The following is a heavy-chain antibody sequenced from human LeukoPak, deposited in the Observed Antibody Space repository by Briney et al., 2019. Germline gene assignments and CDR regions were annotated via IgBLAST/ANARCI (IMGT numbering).Heavy chain of an antibody. CDR1: GGSFSSYY. Sequence: PSETLSLTCAVYGGSFSSYYWSWIRQPAGKGLEWIGRIYTSGSTNYNPSLKSRVTMSVDTSKNQFSLKLSSVTAADTAVYYCARDDYYGSGSSYYYYYMDVWGKGTTVTISS. J-gene: IGHJ6*03. D-gene: IGHD3-10*01. CDR2: IYTSGST. V-gene: IGHV4-4*07. CDR3: ARDDYYGSGSSYYYYYMDV.